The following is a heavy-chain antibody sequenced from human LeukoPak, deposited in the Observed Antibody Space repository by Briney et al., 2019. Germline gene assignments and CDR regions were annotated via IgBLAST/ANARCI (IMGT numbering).Heavy chain of an antibody. V-gene: IGHV1-18*01. J-gene: IGHJ4*02. Sequence: ASVKVSCKYSSYSFSDYGFTWVRQAPGQGLEYMGWISGYNGNTNYAEKLQDRVTLTADASTTTVYMELRSLTSDDTAVYYCARVASYDLLTGYYLEYWGQGTLVTVSS. D-gene: IGHD3-9*01. CDR2: ISGYNGNT. CDR3: ARVASYDLLTGYYLEY. CDR1: SYSFSDYG.